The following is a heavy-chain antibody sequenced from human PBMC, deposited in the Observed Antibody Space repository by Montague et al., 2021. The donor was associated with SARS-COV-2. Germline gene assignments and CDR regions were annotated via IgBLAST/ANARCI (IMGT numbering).Heavy chain of an antibody. CDR2: INSDGSST. D-gene: IGHD5-12*01. J-gene: IGHJ4*02. CDR1: GFTSSSYW. V-gene: IGHV3-74*01. CDR3: ARDIVAPYYFDY. Sequence: SLRLSCAASGFTSSSYWMHWVRQAPGKGLVWVSRINSDGSSTSYADSVKGRFTISRDNAKNTLYLQMNSLRAEDTAVYYCARDIVAPYYFDYWGQGTLVTVSS.